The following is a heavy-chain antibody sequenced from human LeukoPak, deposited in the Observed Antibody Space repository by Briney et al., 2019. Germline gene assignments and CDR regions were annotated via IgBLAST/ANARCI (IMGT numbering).Heavy chain of an antibody. D-gene: IGHD6-13*01. CDR2: INHSGST. Sequence: PSETLSLTCAVYGGSFSGYYWSWIRQPPGKGLEWIGEINHSGSTNYSPSLKSRVTISVDTSNNQFSLKLSSVTAADTAVYYCARGKKYSSSWSGWGQGTLVTVSS. J-gene: IGHJ4*02. CDR1: GGSFSGYY. V-gene: IGHV4-34*01. CDR3: ARGKKYSSSWSG.